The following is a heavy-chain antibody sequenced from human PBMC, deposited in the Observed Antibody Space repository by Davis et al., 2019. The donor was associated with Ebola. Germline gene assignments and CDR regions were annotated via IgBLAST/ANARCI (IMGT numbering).Heavy chain of an antibody. CDR2: IIPIFGTA. CDR1: GGTFSSYA. Sequence: AASVKVSCKASGGTFSSYAISWVRQAPGQGLEWMGGIIPIFGTANYAQKFQGRVTITADESTSTAYMELSSLRSEDTAVYYCARDDIVVVPAAITYYYYGMDVWGQGTTVTVSS. D-gene: IGHD2-2*02. CDR3: ARDDIVVVPAAITYYYYGMDV. V-gene: IGHV1-69*13. J-gene: IGHJ6*02.